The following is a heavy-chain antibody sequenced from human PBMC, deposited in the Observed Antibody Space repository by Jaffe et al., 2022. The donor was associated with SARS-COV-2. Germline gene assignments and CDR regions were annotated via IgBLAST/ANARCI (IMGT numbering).Heavy chain of an antibody. Sequence: QVQLQQWGAGLLKPSETLSLTCAVYGGSFSGYYWSWIRQPPGKGLEWIGEINHSGSTNYNPSLKSRVTISVDTSKNQFSLKLSSVTAADTAVYYCARHPDGSGSYHYYFDYWGQGTLVTVSS. CDR1: GGSFSGYY. D-gene: IGHD3-10*01. V-gene: IGHV4-34*01. J-gene: IGHJ4*02. CDR2: INHSGST. CDR3: ARHPDGSGSYHYYFDY.